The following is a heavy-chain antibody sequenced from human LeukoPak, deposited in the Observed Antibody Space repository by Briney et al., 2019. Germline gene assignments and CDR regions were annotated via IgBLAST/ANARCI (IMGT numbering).Heavy chain of an antibody. CDR1: GGSISSGDYC. Sequence: PSQTLSLTCTVSGGSISSGDYCWSWIRQPPGKGLEWIGYIYYSGSTNYNPSLKSRVTISVDTSKNQFSLNLNSVTAADTAVYYCARGVDYDFWSGTLFDPWGQGTLVSVSS. V-gene: IGHV4-61*08. J-gene: IGHJ5*02. CDR3: ARGVDYDFWSGTLFDP. D-gene: IGHD3-3*01. CDR2: IYYSGST.